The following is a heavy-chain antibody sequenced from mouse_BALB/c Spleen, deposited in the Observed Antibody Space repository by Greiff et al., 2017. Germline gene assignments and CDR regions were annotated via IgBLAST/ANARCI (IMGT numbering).Heavy chain of an antibody. D-gene: IGHD2-4*01. CDR2: IWGGGST. V-gene: IGHV2-6-5*01. CDR1: GFSLTDYG. Sequence: VQLQQSGPGLVAPSQSLSITCTVSGFSLTDYGVSWIRQPPGKGLEWLGVIWGGGSTYYNSALKSRLSISKDNSKSQVFLKMNSLQTDDTAMYYCAKQPPMITYAMDYWGQGTSVTVSS. J-gene: IGHJ4*01. CDR3: AKQPPMITYAMDY.